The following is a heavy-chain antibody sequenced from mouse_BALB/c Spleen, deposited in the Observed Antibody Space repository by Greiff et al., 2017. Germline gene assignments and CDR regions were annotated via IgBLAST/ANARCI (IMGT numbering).Heavy chain of an antibody. V-gene: IGHV5-17*02. D-gene: IGHD2-4*01. Sequence: VQLKESGGGLVQPGGSRKLSCAASGFTFSSFGMHWVRQAPEKGLEWVAYISSGSSTIYYADTVKGRFTISRDNPKNTLFLQMTSLRSEDTAMYYCAREEDDYTWFAYWGQGTLVTVSA. CDR2: ISSGSSTI. CDR3: AREEDDYTWFAY. J-gene: IGHJ3*01. CDR1: GFTFSSFG.